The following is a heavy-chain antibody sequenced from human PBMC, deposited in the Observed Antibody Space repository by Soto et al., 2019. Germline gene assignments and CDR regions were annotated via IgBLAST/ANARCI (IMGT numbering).Heavy chain of an antibody. CDR3: AREDRDRETVRVPAAIDGMDV. CDR2: IIPIYGIA. J-gene: IGHJ6*02. CDR1: GGTFSRYS. D-gene: IGHD2-2*01. Sequence: QVQLVQSGAEVKKPGSSVKVSCKASGGTFSRYSITWVRQAPGHGLEWIGRIIPIYGIASYAQKFQGRVTITADETTSTAYMELSSLRSDDTAVYYRAREDRDRETVRVPAAIDGMDVWGQGTTVTVSS. V-gene: IGHV1-69*08.